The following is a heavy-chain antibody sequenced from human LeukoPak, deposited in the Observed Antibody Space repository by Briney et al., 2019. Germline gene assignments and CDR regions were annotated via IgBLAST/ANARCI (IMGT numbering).Heavy chain of an antibody. D-gene: IGHD5-18*01. V-gene: IGHV3-48*01. CDR1: GFTFNTYS. J-gene: IGHJ4*02. Sequence: GGSLRLSCAASGFTFNTYSMNWVRQAPGKGLEWVSFISRVISTVYYADSVKGRFTISRDNAKNSLYLQMNSLRAEDTAVYYCAKGSGRGYSYGLEYWGQGTLVTVSS. CDR3: AKGSGRGYSYGLEY. CDR2: ISRVISTV.